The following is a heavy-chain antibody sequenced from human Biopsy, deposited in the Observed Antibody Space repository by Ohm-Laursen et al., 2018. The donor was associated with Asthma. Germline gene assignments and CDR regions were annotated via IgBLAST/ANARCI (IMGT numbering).Heavy chain of an antibody. CDR3: ARGYSSNWSHYYFDY. D-gene: IGHD6-13*01. CDR1: GFAVSSDH. Sequence: SLRLPCAASGFAVSSDHMLWVRQAPGKGLEWVSVIYSGGTSHTADSVRGRFTISRDYSKNTLYLQMDSLRAEDTAVYYCARGYSSNWSHYYFDYWGQGTLVTVSS. CDR2: IYSGGTS. J-gene: IGHJ4*02. V-gene: IGHV3-53*01.